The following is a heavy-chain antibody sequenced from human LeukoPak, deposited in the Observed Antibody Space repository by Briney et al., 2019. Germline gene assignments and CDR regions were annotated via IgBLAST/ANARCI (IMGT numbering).Heavy chain of an antibody. D-gene: IGHD4-17*01. CDR1: GGSFSGYY. CDR2: INHSGST. CDR3: ARGRGDYDY. Sequence: PSETLSLTCAVYGGSFSGYYWSWIRQPPGKGLEWIGGINHSGSTNYNPSLKSRVTISVDTSKNQFSLKLSSVTAADTAVYYCARGRGDYDYWGQGTLVTVSS. J-gene: IGHJ4*02. V-gene: IGHV4-34*01.